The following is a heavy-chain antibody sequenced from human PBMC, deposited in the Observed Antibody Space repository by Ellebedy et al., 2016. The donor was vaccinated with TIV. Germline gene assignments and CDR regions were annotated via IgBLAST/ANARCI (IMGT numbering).Heavy chain of an antibody. D-gene: IGHD3/OR15-3a*01. CDR1: GFSVSNNY. Sequence: GGSLRLSXAVSGFSVSNNYMNWVRQVPGKGLEWVAVIYSVGSTYYADSVKGRFTISRDSSKNTLYLQMNSLRAEDTAVYHCARDSPLDYDFWGVWGKGTTVTVSS. CDR2: IYSVGST. J-gene: IGHJ6*04. V-gene: IGHV3-53*01. CDR3: ARDSPLDYDFWGV.